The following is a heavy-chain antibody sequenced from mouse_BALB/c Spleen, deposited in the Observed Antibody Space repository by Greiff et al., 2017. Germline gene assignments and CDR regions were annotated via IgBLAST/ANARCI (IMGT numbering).Heavy chain of an antibody. V-gene: IGHV5-9-4*01. CDR2: ISSGGSYT. CDR3: ARGEPTGTLAY. D-gene: IGHD4-1*02. Sequence: DVKLQESGGGLVKPGGSLKLSCAASGFTFSSYAMSWVRQSPEKRLEWVAEISSGGSYTYYPDTVTGRFTISRDNAKNTLYLEMSSLRSEDTAMYYCARGEPTGTLAYWGQGTLVTVSA. J-gene: IGHJ3*01. CDR1: GFTFSSYA.